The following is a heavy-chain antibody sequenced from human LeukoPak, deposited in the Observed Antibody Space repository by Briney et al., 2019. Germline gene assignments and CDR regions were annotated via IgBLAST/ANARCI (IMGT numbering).Heavy chain of an antibody. CDR2: IDPSDSYT. CDR3: ATYCSGGSCYSSYSLYGMDV. CDR1: GYSFTSYW. J-gene: IGHJ6*02. Sequence: GESLKISCKGSGYSFTSYWISWVRQMPGKGLEWMGSIDPSDSYTNYRPSFEAHVTISADKSISTAYLQWSSMKASDTATYYCATYCSGGSCYSSYSLYGMDVWGQGTTVTVSS. D-gene: IGHD2-15*01. V-gene: IGHV5-10-1*01.